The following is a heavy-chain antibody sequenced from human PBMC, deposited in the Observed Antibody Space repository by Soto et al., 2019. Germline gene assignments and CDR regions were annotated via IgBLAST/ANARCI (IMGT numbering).Heavy chain of an antibody. V-gene: IGHV3-23*01. J-gene: IGHJ5*02. CDR3: AKDPPVRKSPHGSSSWYVWFDP. D-gene: IGHD6-13*01. CDR2: ISGSGGST. CDR1: GFTFSSYA. Sequence: EVQLLESGGGLVQPGGSLRLSCAASGFTFSSYAMSWVRQAPGKGLEWVSAISGSGGSTYYADSVKGRFTISRDNSKNTLYLQMNSLRAEDTAVYYCAKDPPVRKSPHGSSSWYVWFDPWGQGTLVTVSS.